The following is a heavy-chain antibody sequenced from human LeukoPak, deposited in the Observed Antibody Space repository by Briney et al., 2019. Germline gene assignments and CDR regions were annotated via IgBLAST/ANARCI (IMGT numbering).Heavy chain of an antibody. D-gene: IGHD2-15*01. CDR1: GFTFSSYW. J-gene: IGHJ5*02. Sequence: GGSLRLSCAASGFTFSSYWMSWVRQAPGKGLEWVANIKQDGSEKYYVDSVKGRFTISRDNAKNSLYLQMNSLRAEDTAVYYCARDGIPVVAATRNWFDPWGQGTLVIVSS. CDR3: ARDGIPVVAATRNWFDP. V-gene: IGHV3-7*01. CDR2: IKQDGSEK.